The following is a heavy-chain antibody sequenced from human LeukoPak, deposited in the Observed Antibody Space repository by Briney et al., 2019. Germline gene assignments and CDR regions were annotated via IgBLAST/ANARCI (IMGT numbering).Heavy chain of an antibody. CDR3: ARYYYDSSGSYYFDY. D-gene: IGHD3-22*01. CDR2: IYSGGST. Sequence: GGSLRLSCTASGFTFGDYAMSWVRQAPGKGLEWVSVIYSGGSTYYADSVKGRFTISRDNSKNTLYLQMNSLRAEDTAVYYCARYYYDSSGSYYFDYWGQGTLVTVSS. CDR1: GFTFGDYA. J-gene: IGHJ4*02. V-gene: IGHV3-53*01.